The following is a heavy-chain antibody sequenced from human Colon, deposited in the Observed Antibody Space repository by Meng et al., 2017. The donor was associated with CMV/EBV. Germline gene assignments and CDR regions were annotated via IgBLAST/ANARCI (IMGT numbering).Heavy chain of an antibody. J-gene: IGHJ4*02. CDR2: TYHTGTT. D-gene: IGHD6-19*01. CDR3: ARWGGQWVAPTGFDY. Sequence: GSLRLSCSVSGDSISSGYYWGWIRQPPGKGLEWIGSTYHTGTTYYKSSLKSRVITSVDTSKNQFSLRLSSVTAADTAVYYCARWGGQWVAPTGFDYWGQGTLVTVSS. V-gene: IGHV4-38-2*02. CDR1: GDSISSGYY.